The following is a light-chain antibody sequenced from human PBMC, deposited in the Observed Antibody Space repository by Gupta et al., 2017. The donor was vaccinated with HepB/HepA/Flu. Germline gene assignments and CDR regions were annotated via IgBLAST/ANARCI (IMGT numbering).Light chain of an antibody. V-gene: IGKV3-20*01. J-gene: IGKJ1*01. CDR1: QSLSGSL. CDR2: GAS. CDR3: HQDGDSPRT. Sequence: EIVLTQSPGTLSLSPGERATLSCRASQSLSGSLLAWYQQKPGQAPRLLIYGASSRASGIPDRFTGSGSGTDFTLTINRLEPEDFAVYFCHQDGDSPRTFGQGTKVEIK.